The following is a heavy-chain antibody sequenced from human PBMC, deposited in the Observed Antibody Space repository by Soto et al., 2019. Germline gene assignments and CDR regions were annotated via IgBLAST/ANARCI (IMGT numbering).Heavy chain of an antibody. CDR2: IYYSGST. V-gene: IGHV4-39*01. CDR3: ARRKIDYYDSSGYYGAYFDY. CDR1: GGSISSSSYY. J-gene: IGHJ4*02. Sequence: PSETLSLTCTVSGGSISSSSYYWGWIRQPPGKGLEWIGSIYYSGSTYYNPSLKSRVTISVDTSKNQFSLKLSSVTAADTAVYYCARRKIDYYDSSGYYGAYFDYWGQGTLVTVSS. D-gene: IGHD3-22*01.